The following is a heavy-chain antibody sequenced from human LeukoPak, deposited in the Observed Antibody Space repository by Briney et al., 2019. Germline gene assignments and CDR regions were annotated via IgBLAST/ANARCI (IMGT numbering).Heavy chain of an antibody. CDR2: ISASGGST. CDR1: GFTFSNYW. J-gene: IGHJ4*02. CDR3: AKGGWLDNY. V-gene: IGHV3-23*01. D-gene: IGHD6-19*01. Sequence: GGSLRLSCVASGFTFSNYWMSWVRQAPGKGLEWVSVISASGGSTYYADSVKGRFTISRDNSKNTLYLQMNNLRAEDTAVYYCAKGGWLDNYWGQGTLVTVSS.